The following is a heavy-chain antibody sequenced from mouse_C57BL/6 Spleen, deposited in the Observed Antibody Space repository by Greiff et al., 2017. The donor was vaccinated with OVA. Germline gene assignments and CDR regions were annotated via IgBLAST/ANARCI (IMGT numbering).Heavy chain of an antibody. Sequence: QVQLQQPGAELVKPGASVKLSCKASGYTFTSYWMQWVKQRPGQGLEWIGEIDPSDSYTNYNQKFKGKATLTVDTSSSTAYMQRSSRTSEDSAVYYLAIYYSNYEGFDYWGQGTTLTVSS. CDR2: IDPSDSYT. CDR3: AIYYSNYEGFDY. D-gene: IGHD2-5*01. V-gene: IGHV1-50*01. J-gene: IGHJ2*01. CDR1: GYTFTSYW.